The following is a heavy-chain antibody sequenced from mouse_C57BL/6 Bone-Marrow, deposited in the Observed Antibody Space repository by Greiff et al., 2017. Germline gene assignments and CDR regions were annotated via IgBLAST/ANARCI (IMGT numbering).Heavy chain of an antibody. CDR2: ISNGGGST. D-gene: IGHD1-1*01. CDR3: ARPDYGSSRAFAY. Sequence: EVQVVESGGGLVQPGGSLKLSCAASGFTFSDYYMYWVRQTPEKRLEWVAYISNGGGSTYYPDTVKGRFTISRDNAKNTLYLQMSRLKSEDTAMYYCARPDYGSSRAFAYWGQGTLVTVSA. CDR1: GFTFSDYY. J-gene: IGHJ3*01. V-gene: IGHV5-12*01.